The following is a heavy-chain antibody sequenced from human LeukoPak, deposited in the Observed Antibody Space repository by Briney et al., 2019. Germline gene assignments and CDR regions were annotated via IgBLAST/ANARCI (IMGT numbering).Heavy chain of an antibody. CDR1: GGTFSSYA. V-gene: IGHV1-69*13. CDR3: ARANPYYYDSSGYFDY. D-gene: IGHD3-22*01. J-gene: IGHJ4*02. CDR2: IIPIFGTA. Sequence: GASVKVSCKASGGTFSSYAISWVRQAPGQGLEWMGGIIPIFGTANYAQKFQGRVTITADESTSTAYMELSSLRSEDTAVYYCARANPYYYDSSGYFDYWGQGTLVTVSS.